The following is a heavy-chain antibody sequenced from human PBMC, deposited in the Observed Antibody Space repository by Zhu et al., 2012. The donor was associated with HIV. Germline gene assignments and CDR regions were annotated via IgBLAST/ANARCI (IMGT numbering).Heavy chain of an antibody. J-gene: IGHJ4*02. V-gene: IGHV4-39*01. Sequence: QVQLQESGPGLVKPSETLSLTCSVSGGSISSSSYYWGWIRQPPGKGLEWIGSIYYSGSTYYNPSLKSRVTISVDTSKNQLSLKLSSVTAADTAVYYCARQLGGGTTRLLLYYFDYWGQGTLVTVSS. CDR1: GGSISSSSYY. CDR3: ARQLGGGTTRLLLYYFDY. D-gene: IGHD1-7*01. CDR2: IYYSGST.